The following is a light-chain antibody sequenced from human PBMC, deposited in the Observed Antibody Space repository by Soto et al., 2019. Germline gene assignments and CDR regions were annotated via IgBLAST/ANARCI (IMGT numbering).Light chain of an antibody. Sequence: EVVVPQSSATLSVSLGEGVTRSGRAGQGVNTYLVWYQQKPGQAPRLLIYDASNRAAGIPARFSGSGSGTDFTLTISSLEPEDFAVYFCQQRSNWPITFGQGTRLEIK. V-gene: IGKV3-11*01. J-gene: IGKJ5*01. CDR1: QGVNTY. CDR3: QQRSNWPIT. CDR2: DAS.